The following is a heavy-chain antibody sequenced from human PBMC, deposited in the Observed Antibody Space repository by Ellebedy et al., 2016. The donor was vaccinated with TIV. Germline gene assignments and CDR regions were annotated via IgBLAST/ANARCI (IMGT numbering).Heavy chain of an antibody. CDR2: ISWNSGSI. CDR1: GFIFSSYA. CDR3: AKDRDDSSGYFSQFDY. Sequence: SLKISXAASGFIFSSYAMHWVRQAPGKGLEWVSGISWNSGSIGYADSVKGRFTISRDNAKNSLYLQMNSLRAEDTALYYCAKDRDDSSGYFSQFDYWGQGTLVTVSS. J-gene: IGHJ4*02. D-gene: IGHD3-22*01. V-gene: IGHV3-9*01.